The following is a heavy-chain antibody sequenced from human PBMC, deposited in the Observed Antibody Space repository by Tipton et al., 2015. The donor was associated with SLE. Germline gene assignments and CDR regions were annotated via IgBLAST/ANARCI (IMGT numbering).Heavy chain of an antibody. J-gene: IGHJ4*02. CDR2: ISGSGGST. D-gene: IGHD2-8*01. CDR3: ARVYCTNGVCYTSFDY. Sequence: SLRLSCAASGFTFSSYAMSWVRQAPGKGLEWVSGISGSGGSTHYADSVKGRFTISRDNSKNTLYLQMNSLRAEDTAVYYCARVYCTNGVCYTSFDYWGQGTLVTVSS. V-gene: IGHV3-23*01. CDR1: GFTFSSYA.